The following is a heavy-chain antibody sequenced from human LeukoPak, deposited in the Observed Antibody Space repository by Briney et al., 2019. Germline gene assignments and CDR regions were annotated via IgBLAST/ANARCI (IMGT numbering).Heavy chain of an antibody. V-gene: IGHV4-61*02. D-gene: IGHD1-26*01. Sequence: SQTLSLTCTVSGGSISSGSYYWSWIRQPAGKGLEWIGRIYSSGSTNYNPSLKSRVTISVDTSRNQFSLKRSSVTAADTAVYYCAGISGSYLSNWFDPWGQGTLVTVSS. CDR2: IYSSGST. J-gene: IGHJ5*02. CDR1: GGSISSGSYY. CDR3: AGISGSYLSNWFDP.